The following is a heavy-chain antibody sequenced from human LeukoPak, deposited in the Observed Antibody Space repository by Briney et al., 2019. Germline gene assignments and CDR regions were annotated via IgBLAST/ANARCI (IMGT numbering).Heavy chain of an antibody. V-gene: IGHV4-4*07. Sequence: SETLSLTCTVSGGSISSYYWSWIRQPAGKGLEWIGRIYTSGSTNYNPSLKSRVTMSVDTSKNQFSLKLSSVTAADTAVYSCARESSYYGSGSYCAFVYWGQGTLVTVSS. D-gene: IGHD3-10*01. CDR2: IYTSGST. CDR3: ARESSYYGSGSYCAFVY. J-gene: IGHJ4*02. CDR1: GGSISSYY.